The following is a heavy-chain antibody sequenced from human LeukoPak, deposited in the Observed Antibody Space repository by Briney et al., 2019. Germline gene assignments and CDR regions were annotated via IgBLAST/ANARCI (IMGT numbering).Heavy chain of an antibody. D-gene: IGHD3-22*01. J-gene: IGHJ4*02. Sequence: SQTLSLTCTVSGGSISSGDYYWSWIRQPPGKGLEWIGYIYYSGSTYYNPSLKSRVTISIDTSKNQFSLKLSPVTAADTAVYYCARGGYYYAPLDYWGQGTLVTVSS. CDR3: ARGGYYYAPLDY. CDR1: GGSISSGDYY. V-gene: IGHV4-30-4*08. CDR2: IYYSGST.